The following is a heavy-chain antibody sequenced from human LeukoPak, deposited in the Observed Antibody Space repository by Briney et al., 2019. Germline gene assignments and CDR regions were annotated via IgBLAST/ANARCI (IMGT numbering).Heavy chain of an antibody. V-gene: IGHV3-30*18. D-gene: IGHD6-13*01. J-gene: IGHJ4*02. CDR3: AKDQKAAADPVFDY. CDR2: ISYDGSNK. CDR1: GFTFSSYG. Sequence: GGSLRLSCAASGFTFSSYGMHWVRQAPGKGLEWVAVISYDGSNKYYADSVKGRFTISRDNSKNTLYLQMNSLRAEDTVVYYCAKDQKAAADPVFDYWGQGTLVTVSS.